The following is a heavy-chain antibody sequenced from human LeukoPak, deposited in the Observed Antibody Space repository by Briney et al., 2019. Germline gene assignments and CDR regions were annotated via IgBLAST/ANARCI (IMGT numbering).Heavy chain of an antibody. Sequence: PSETLSLTCTVSGGSISSYYWSWIRQPPGKGLEWIGYIYYSGSTNYNPSLKSRVTISVDTSKNQFSLKLSSVTAADTAVYYCARGQPFSSGWYQWFDPWGQGTLVTVSS. V-gene: IGHV4-59*01. CDR1: GGSISSYY. CDR2: IYYSGST. CDR3: ARGQPFSSGWYQWFDP. J-gene: IGHJ5*02. D-gene: IGHD6-19*01.